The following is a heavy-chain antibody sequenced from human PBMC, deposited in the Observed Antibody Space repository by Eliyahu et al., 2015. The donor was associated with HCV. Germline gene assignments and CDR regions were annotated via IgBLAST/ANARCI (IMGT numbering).Heavy chain of an antibody. D-gene: IGHD3-16*02. V-gene: IGHV4-38-2*01. J-gene: IGHJ6*02. Sequence: QVPLQESGPLVVKPSETLSLTCSVSGYSINTAYYWGWIRQPPGKGLEWIGSIYHSGSSYSNPSLKSRVTLSLDTSKNQFSLKLASVTATDTAVYYCVSFMITFGGVIENRHDMDVWGQGTTVTVSS. CDR1: GYSINTAYY. CDR3: VSFMITFGGVIENRHDMDV. CDR2: IYHSGSS.